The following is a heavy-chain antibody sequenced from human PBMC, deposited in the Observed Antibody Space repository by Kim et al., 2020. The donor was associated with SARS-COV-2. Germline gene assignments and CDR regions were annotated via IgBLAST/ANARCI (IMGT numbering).Heavy chain of an antibody. D-gene: IGHD6-19*01. J-gene: IGHJ1*01. V-gene: IGHV4-38-2*02. Sequence: SETLSLTCTVSGYSISSGYYWGWIRQPPGKGLEWIGSIYHSGSTYYNPSLKSRVTISVDTSKNQFSLKLSSVTAADTAVYYCAREGEQWLVSDMGYFQHWGQGTLVTVSS. CDR1: GYSISSGYY. CDR2: IYHSGST. CDR3: AREGEQWLVSDMGYFQH.